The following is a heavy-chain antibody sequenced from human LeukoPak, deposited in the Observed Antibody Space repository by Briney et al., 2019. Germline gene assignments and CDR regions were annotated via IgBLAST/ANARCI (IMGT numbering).Heavy chain of an antibody. V-gene: IGHV3-23*01. J-gene: IGHJ6*02. CDR3: AKGEYYDFWSGYYYYYYGMDV. Sequence: PGGVLRLSCAASGFTFSSYAMSWVRQAPGKGLEWVSATSGSGGSTYYADSVKGRFTISRDNSKNTLYLQMNSLRAEDTAVYYCAKGEYYDFWSGYYYYYYGMDVWGQGTTVTVSS. CDR2: TSGSGGST. D-gene: IGHD3-3*01. CDR1: GFTFSSYA.